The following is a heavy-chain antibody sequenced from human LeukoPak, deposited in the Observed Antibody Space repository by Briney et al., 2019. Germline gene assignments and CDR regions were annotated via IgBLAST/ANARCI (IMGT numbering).Heavy chain of an antibody. D-gene: IGHD3-22*01. Sequence: GGSLSLSCAASGFTFSSYGMHWLRQAPGKGLEWVAVISYDGGNKYYADSVKGRFTISRDNSKNTLYLQMNSLRADDTAVYYCAKDFSSSGYYFDYWGQGTLVTVSS. V-gene: IGHV3-30*18. CDR3: AKDFSSSGYYFDY. J-gene: IGHJ4*02. CDR2: ISYDGGNK. CDR1: GFTFSSYG.